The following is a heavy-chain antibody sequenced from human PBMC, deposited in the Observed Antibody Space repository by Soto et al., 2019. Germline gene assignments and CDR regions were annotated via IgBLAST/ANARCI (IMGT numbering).Heavy chain of an antibody. Sequence: GSMEGSCKGFGLTLYSFGFSWVRQAPGQGLEWMGWISAYNGNTNYAQKLQGRVTMTTDTSTSTAYMELRSLRSDDTAVYYCARDKNPAMVTGDLAFDYWGQGTLVTVSS. CDR2: ISAYNGNT. CDR3: ARDKNPAMVTGDLAFDY. CDR1: GLTLYSFG. V-gene: IGHV1-18*01. D-gene: IGHD5-18*01. J-gene: IGHJ4*02.